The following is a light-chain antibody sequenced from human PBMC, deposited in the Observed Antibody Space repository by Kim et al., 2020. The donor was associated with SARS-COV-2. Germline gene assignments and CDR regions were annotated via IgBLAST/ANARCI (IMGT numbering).Light chain of an antibody. Sequence: GQRVTISCSGSSSNIGSNTVNWYQQLPGTAPKRLISSNSQRQSGVPDRFSGSKSGTSASLAISGLQSEDEADYYCAAWDDSLNGWVFGGGTQLTVL. CDR3: AAWDDSLNGWV. J-gene: IGLJ3*02. CDR1: SSNIGSNT. CDR2: SNS. V-gene: IGLV1-44*01.